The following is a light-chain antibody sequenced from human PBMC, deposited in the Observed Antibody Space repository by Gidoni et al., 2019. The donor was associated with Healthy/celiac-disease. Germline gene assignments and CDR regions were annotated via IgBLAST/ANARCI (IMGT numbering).Light chain of an antibody. V-gene: IGKV1-39*01. J-gene: IGKJ1*01. CDR2: AAS. Sequence: DIQIAQSPSSLSASVGDRVTITCRASPSISSYLNWYQQKPGKAPKLLIYAASSLQSGVPSRFSGSGSGTDFTLTISSLQPEDFATYYCQQSHSTLWTFGQGTKVEIK. CDR1: PSISSY. CDR3: QQSHSTLWT.